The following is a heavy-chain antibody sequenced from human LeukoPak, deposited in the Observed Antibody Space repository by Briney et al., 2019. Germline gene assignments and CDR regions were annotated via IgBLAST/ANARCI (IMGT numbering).Heavy chain of an antibody. J-gene: IGHJ4*02. CDR2: INPNSGGT. Sequence: ASVKVSCKASGYTFTGYYMDWVRQAPGQGLEWMGWINPNSGGTNYAQKFQGWVTMTRDTSISTAYMELSRLRSDDTAVYYCARGGDISWRPAAMSLYVYFDYWGQGTLVTVSS. D-gene: IGHD2-2*01. CDR3: ARGGDISWRPAAMSLYVYFDY. CDR1: GYTFTGYY. V-gene: IGHV1-2*04.